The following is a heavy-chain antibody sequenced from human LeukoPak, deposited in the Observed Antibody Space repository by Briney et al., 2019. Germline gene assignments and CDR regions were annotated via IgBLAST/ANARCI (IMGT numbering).Heavy chain of an antibody. CDR3: AKGGHYLFDY. V-gene: IGHV3-30*18. CDR1: GFTFSSYA. J-gene: IGHJ4*02. D-gene: IGHD3-10*01. CDR2: ISNEGNYK. Sequence: PGGSLRLSCAASGFTFSSYAMSWVRQAPGKGLEWVAVISNEGNYKYYGDSVKGRFAISRDNFKNTTYLQMNYLRPEDTAVYFCAKGGHYLFDYWGQGALVTVSS.